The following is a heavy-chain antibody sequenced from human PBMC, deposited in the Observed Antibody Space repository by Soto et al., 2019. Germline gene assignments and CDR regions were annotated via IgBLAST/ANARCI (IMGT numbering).Heavy chain of an antibody. J-gene: IGHJ5*02. V-gene: IGHV4-30-4*01. D-gene: IGHD2-15*01. CDR1: GGSISSGDYY. Sequence: QVQLQESGPGLVKPSQTLSLTCTVSGGSISSGDYYWSWIRQPPGKGLEWIGYIYYSGSTYYNPSLKGRVTISVDTSKNQFSLKLSSVTAADTAVYYCARLCWVVAATFGWCDPWGQGTLVTVSS. CDR2: IYYSGST. CDR3: ARLCWVVAATFGWCDP.